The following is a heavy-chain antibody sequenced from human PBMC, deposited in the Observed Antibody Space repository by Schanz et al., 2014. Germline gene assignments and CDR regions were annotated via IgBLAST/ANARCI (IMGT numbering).Heavy chain of an antibody. Sequence: HVQLLESGGGLFKPGGSLRLSCSGSGFTFADYYMTWIRQAPGKGLEWISYFSRYDTTVSYADSVKGRFTISRDNAKNSVYLQMTSLRVEDTAVYYCARYGFRKFGVVYGLAVWGQGTTVTVS. J-gene: IGHJ6*02. CDR2: FSRYDTTV. V-gene: IGHV3-11*01. CDR3: ARYGFRKFGVVYGLAV. D-gene: IGHD3-3*01. CDR1: GFTFADYY.